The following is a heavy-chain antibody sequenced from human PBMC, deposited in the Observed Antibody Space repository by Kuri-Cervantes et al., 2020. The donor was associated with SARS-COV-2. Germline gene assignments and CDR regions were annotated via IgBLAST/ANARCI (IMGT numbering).Heavy chain of an antibody. D-gene: IGHD3-10*01. CDR2: IYYSGST. V-gene: IGHV4-59*08. CDR1: GGSISSYY. J-gene: IGHJ4*02. Sequence: SGIWSLTCTVSGGSISSYYWSWIRQPPGKGLGWIGNIYYSGSTNYNPSLKSRVTLSVDTSKNQFSLKLSSVTAADTAVYYCARHRGSEGFFAYWGQGTLVTVSS. CDR3: ARHRGSEGFFAY.